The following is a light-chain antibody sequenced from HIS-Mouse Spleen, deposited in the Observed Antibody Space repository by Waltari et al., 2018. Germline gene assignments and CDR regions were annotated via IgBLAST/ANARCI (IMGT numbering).Light chain of an antibody. J-gene: IGLJ3*02. CDR1: SSDVGSSNL. CDR3: CSYAGSSTYWV. V-gene: IGLV2-23*01. CDR2: EGS. Sequence: QSALTQPASVSGSPGPSITISCTGTSSDVGSSNLVSWYQQHPGKAPKLMIYEGSKRPSGVSNRFSGSKSGNTASLTISGLQAEDEADYYCCSYAGSSTYWVFGGGTKLTVL.